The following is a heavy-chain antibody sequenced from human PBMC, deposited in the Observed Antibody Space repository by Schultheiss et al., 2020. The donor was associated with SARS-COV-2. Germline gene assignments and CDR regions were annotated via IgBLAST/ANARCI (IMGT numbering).Heavy chain of an antibody. CDR3: ARFPPLGYCGGGSCYSD. CDR2: ISSGGNTI. CDR1: GFTFSDYY. Sequence: GGSLRLSCAVSGFTFSDYYMSWIRQAPGKGLEWVSYISSGGNTIYYADSVKGRCTISRDNAKNSLYLQMNSLRDEDTAVYYCARFPPLGYCGGGSCYSDWGQGTLVTVSS. V-gene: IGHV3-11*01. J-gene: IGHJ4*02. D-gene: IGHD2-15*01.